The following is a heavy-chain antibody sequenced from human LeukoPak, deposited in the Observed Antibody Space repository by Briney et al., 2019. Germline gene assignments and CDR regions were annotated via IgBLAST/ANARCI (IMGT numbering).Heavy chain of an antibody. J-gene: IGHJ3*02. CDR3: AIGQNGACDI. D-gene: IGHD1-1*01. CDR1: AFTFSSYT. Sequence: GGSLRLSCAASAFTFSSYTMNWVRQAPGKGLEWVSSISSSGSYIYYADSVKGRFTISRDNAKNSLYLQMNSLRAEDTAVYYCAIGQNGACDIWGQGTMVTVSS. V-gene: IGHV3-21*04. CDR2: ISSSGSYI.